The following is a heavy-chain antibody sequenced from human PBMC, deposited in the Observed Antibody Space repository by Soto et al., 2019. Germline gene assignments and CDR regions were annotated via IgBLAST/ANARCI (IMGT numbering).Heavy chain of an antibody. J-gene: IGHJ3*02. CDR2: ISGSGGST. CDR3: AHPRGFGVFDAYDI. V-gene: IGHV3-23*01. CDR1: GFTFSTYA. Sequence: ESVGGLVQPGGSLRLSCAASGFTFSTYAMSWVRQAPGKGLVWVSAISGSGGSTFYVDSVKGRFTISRDNSMNTLFLQMNSLRTEDTAVYYCAHPRGFGVFDAYDIWGQGTMVTVSS. D-gene: IGHD3-10*01.